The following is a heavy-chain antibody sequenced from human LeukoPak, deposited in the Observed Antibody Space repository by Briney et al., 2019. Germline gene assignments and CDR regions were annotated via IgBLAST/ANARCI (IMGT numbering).Heavy chain of an antibody. Sequence: ASVKLSCKASGYTFTSYGISWVRQAPGQGLEWMGCISAYNGNTNYAQKLQGRVTMTTDTSTSTAYMELRSLRSDDTAVYYCARVGPTYSRLRPNWFDPWGQGTLVTVSS. CDR1: GYTFTSYG. J-gene: IGHJ5*02. V-gene: IGHV1-18*04. D-gene: IGHD6-13*01. CDR2: ISAYNGNT. CDR3: ARVGPTYSRLRPNWFDP.